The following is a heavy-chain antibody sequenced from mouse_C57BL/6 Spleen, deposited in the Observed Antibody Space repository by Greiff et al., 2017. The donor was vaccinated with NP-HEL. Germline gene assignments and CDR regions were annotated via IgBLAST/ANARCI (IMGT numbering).Heavy chain of an antibody. CDR1: GYTFTDYY. D-gene: IGHD1-1*01. V-gene: IGHV1-76*01. CDR2: IYPGSGNT. Sequence: QVQLQQSGAELVRPGASVKLSCKASGYTFTDYYINWVKQRPGQGLEWIARIYPGSGNTYYNEKFKGKATLTAEKSSSTAYMQLSSLTSEDSAVYFCAREELLDYFDYWGQGTTLTVSS. CDR3: AREELLDYFDY. J-gene: IGHJ2*01.